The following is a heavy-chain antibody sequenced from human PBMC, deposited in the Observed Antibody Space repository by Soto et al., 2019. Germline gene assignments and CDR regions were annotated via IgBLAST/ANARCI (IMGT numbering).Heavy chain of an antibody. D-gene: IGHD4-17*01. Sequence: QLQLQESGPGLLRPSETLSLTCNVSGGAISSSSYFWAWVRQPPGKTLEWIGHILYSGTTHYNESLKIRVTISVDTSKNQFSLRLNSVTPADTAIYYCAGGGGYYGVLFDYWGQGTLVPVSS. J-gene: IGHJ4*02. CDR2: ILYSGTT. CDR1: GGAISSSSYF. V-gene: IGHV4-39*01. CDR3: AGGGGYYGVLFDY.